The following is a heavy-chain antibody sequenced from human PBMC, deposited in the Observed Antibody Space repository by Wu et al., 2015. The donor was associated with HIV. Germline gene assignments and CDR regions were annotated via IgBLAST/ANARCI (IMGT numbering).Heavy chain of an antibody. CDR1: GATLTSYA. D-gene: IGHD5-18*01. Sequence: QVQLLQSGAEVKNPGSSVRVSCKASGATLTSYALSWVRQAPGQGLEWMGRLIPMYGTANYAQKFQGRVTITADESTSTAYMDVSSLRSDDTAVYYCAGGGGRTSMDPFDFWGQGTLVTVSS. V-gene: IGHV1-69*13. J-gene: IGHJ4*02. CDR2: LIPMYGTA. CDR3: AGGGGRTSMDPFDF.